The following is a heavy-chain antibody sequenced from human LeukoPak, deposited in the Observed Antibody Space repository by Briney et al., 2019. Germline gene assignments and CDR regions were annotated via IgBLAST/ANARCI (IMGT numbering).Heavy chain of an antibody. CDR3: AKDSSSWYAFDY. CDR2: IWYDGSNK. Sequence: PGGSPRLSCAASGFTFSSYGMHWVRQAPGKGLEWVAVIWYDGSNKYYADSVKGRFTISRDNSKNTLYLQMNSLRAEDTAVYYCAKDSSSWYAFDYWGQGTLVTVSS. D-gene: IGHD6-13*01. V-gene: IGHV3-33*06. CDR1: GFTFSSYG. J-gene: IGHJ4*02.